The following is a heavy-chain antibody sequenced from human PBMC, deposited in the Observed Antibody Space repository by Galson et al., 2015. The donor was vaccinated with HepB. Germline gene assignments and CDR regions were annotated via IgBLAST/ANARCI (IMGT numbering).Heavy chain of an antibody. CDR2: ISGSGGST. V-gene: IGHV3-23*01. D-gene: IGHD3-10*01. CDR1: GFTFSSYA. CDR3: TTDATFYYGSGIYAFDI. J-gene: IGHJ3*02. Sequence: LRLSCAASGFTFSSYAMSWVRQAPGKGLEWVSAISGSGGSTYYADSVKGRFTISRDNSKNTLYLQMNSLKTEDTAVYYCTTDATFYYGSGIYAFDIWGQGTMVTVSS.